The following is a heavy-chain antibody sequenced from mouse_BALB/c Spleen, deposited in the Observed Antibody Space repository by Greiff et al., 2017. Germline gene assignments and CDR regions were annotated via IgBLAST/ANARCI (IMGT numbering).Heavy chain of an antibody. D-gene: IGHD4-1*02. CDR1: GFTFSSYA. Sequence: EVQLVESGGGLVKPGGSLKLSCAASGFTFSSYAMSWVRQTPEKRLEWVASISSGGSTYYPDSVKGRFTISRDNARNIRYLQMSSLRPEDTAMYYCSRATGAVFDYWGQGTTLTVS. CDR3: SRATGAVFDY. V-gene: IGHV5-6-5*01. J-gene: IGHJ2*01. CDR2: ISSGGST.